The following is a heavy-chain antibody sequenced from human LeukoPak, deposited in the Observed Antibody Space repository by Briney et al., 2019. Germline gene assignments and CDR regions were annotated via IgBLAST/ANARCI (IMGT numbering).Heavy chain of an antibody. V-gene: IGHV4-34*01. CDR2: INRSGST. CDR3: ARRIVVVTTDNWFDP. D-gene: IGHD3-22*01. Sequence: SETLSLTCAVYGGSFSGYYWSWIRQPPGKGLEWIGEINRSGSTNYNPSLKSRVTISVDTSKNQFSPKLSSVTAADTAVYYCARRIVVVTTDNWFDPWGQGTLVTVSS. CDR1: GGSFSGYY. J-gene: IGHJ5*02.